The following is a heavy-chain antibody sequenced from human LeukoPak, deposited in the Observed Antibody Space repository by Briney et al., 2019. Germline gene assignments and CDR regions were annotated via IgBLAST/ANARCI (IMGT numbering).Heavy chain of an antibody. CDR3: AKNHKNGNDEGPAFDY. Sequence: PGGSLRLSCAASGFTFSSYAMSWVRQAPGKGLEWVAVISYDGSNKYYADSVKGRFTISRDNSKNTLYLQMDSLRAEDTAVYYCAKNHKNGNDEGPAFDYWGQGTLVTVSS. V-gene: IGHV3-30*18. J-gene: IGHJ4*02. CDR1: GFTFSSYA. D-gene: IGHD1-1*01. CDR2: ISYDGSNK.